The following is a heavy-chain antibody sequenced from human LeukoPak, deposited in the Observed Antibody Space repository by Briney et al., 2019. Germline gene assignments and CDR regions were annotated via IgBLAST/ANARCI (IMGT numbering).Heavy chain of an antibody. J-gene: IGHJ6*03. V-gene: IGHV3-23*01. CDR3: AREFGGDDFWSGYYSYYYYYYYMDV. D-gene: IGHD3-3*01. CDR1: GFTFSSYG. Sequence: GGSLRLSCAASGFTFSSYGMSWVRQAPGKGLEWVSAISGSGGSTYYADSVKGRFTISRDNSKNTLYLQMNGLRAEDTAVYYCAREFGGDDFWSGYYSYYYYYYYMDVWGKGTTVTVSS. CDR2: ISGSGGST.